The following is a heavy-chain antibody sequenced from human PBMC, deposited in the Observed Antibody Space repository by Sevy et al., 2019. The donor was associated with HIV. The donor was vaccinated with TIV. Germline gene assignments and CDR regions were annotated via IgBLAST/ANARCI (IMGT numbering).Heavy chain of an antibody. V-gene: IGHV3-30*18. J-gene: IGHJ4*02. CDR1: GFTFNIYG. Sequence: GSLRLSCAASGFTFNIYGMHWVRQAPGKGLEWVAVISNDGNNKYYADSVKGRFTISRDNSKNTLFLQMDSLRAEDTAVYYCAKDLRAAVGPFDYWGQGTLVTVSS. CDR2: ISNDGNNK. CDR3: AKDLRAAVGPFDY. D-gene: IGHD6-13*01.